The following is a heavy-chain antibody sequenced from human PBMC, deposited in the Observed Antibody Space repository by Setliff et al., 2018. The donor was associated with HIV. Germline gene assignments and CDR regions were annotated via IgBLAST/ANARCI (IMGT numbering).Heavy chain of an antibody. CDR3: ARGRIAEAFDI. CDR1: GFTFSSNA. D-gene: IGHD6-6*01. Sequence: PGESLKISCAASGFTFSSNAMSWVRQAPGKGLEWVSIISGSGGSTYYADSVKGRFTISRDNSKNTLYLQMNSLRAEDTAVYYCARGRIAEAFDIWGQGTMVTVSS. V-gene: IGHV3-23*01. CDR2: ISGSGGST. J-gene: IGHJ3*02.